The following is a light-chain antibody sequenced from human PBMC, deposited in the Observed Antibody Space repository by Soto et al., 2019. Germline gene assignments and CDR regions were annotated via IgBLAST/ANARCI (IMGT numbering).Light chain of an antibody. CDR1: QSVSSSY. V-gene: IGKV3-20*01. Sequence: EILLTQSPGTLSLSPGERATLSCRASQSVSSSYLAWYQQKPGQAPRLLLYGASSSATGIPDRFGGSGSGTDYTHTSSRLEPKDVAVYYCHQYGISPIFTLGPGNKVDIK. CDR3: HQYGISPIFT. J-gene: IGKJ3*01. CDR2: GAS.